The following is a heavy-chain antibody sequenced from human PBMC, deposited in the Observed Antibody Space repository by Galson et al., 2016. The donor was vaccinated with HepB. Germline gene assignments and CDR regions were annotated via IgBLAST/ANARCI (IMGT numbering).Heavy chain of an antibody. Sequence: ASGFTFSDHYMDWVRQAPGKGLEWVGRIRNKAKRYTTEYAASVKGRFTVSRDDSQNSLFLQMNSLKIEDTAVYYCASGVVDATGHWYIDLRGRGTLVTVSS. CDR1: GFTFSDHY. J-gene: IGHJ2*01. V-gene: IGHV3-72*01. D-gene: IGHD2-8*01. CDR2: IRNKAKRYTT. CDR3: ASGVVDATGHWYIDL.